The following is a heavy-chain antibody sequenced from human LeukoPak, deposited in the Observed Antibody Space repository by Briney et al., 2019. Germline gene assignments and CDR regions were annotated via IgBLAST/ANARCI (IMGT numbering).Heavy chain of an antibody. CDR2: INTNTGNP. V-gene: IGHV7-4-1*02. D-gene: IGHD5-18*01. CDR1: GYTFTSYA. CDR3: ARYIKSYGYY. J-gene: IGHJ4*02. Sequence: ASVKVSCKASGYTFTSYAMNWVRQAPGQGLEWMGWINTNTGNPTYAHGFTGRFVFSLDASVSTAYLQISSLKADDTAVYYCARYIKSYGYYWGQGTLVTVSS.